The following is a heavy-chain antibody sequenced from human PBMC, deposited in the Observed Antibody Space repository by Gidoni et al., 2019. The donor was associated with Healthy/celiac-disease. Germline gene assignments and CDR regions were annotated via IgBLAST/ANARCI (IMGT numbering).Heavy chain of an antibody. Sequence: EVQLLESGGGLVQPGGSLRLSCAASGFTFSSYAMSWVRQAPGKGLGGVSAISGSGGSTYYADSVKGRFTISRDNSKNTLYLQMNSLRAEDTAVYYCAKKVFEDYYDSSGSRGGYYFDYWGQGTLVTVSS. D-gene: IGHD3-22*01. CDR1: GFTFSSYA. J-gene: IGHJ4*02. V-gene: IGHV3-23*01. CDR2: ISGSGGST. CDR3: AKKVFEDYYDSSGSRGGYYFDY.